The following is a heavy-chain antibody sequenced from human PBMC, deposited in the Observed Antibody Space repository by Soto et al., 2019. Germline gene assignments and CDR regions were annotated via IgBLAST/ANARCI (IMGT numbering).Heavy chain of an antibody. J-gene: IGHJ4*02. CDR1: GFSSSTYP. V-gene: IGHV3-48*02. D-gene: IGHD1-26*01. CDR2: IRSTSGDT. CDR3: ARDHQWAFYL. Sequence: GGSLRLSCAASGFSSSTYPMNWVRQAPGKGLEWLSNIRSTSGDTYYAESVKGRFTISRDNARNSLYLQMNSLRDEETAVYYCARDHQWAFYLWGQEVLVTVSS.